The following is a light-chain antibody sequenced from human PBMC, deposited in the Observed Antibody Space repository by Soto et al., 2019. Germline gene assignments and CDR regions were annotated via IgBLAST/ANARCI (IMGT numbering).Light chain of an antibody. Sequence: QSALTQPASVSGSPGQSITISCTGTSSDVGGYNYVSWYQQHPGKAPKLMIYEVSNRPSGVSNRFSGSKSGNTASLTISGLQAEDEADYYCSSYTSSSTGVLGTGTKVTLL. J-gene: IGLJ1*01. CDR1: SSDVGGYNY. CDR3: SSYTSSSTGV. CDR2: EVS. V-gene: IGLV2-14*01.